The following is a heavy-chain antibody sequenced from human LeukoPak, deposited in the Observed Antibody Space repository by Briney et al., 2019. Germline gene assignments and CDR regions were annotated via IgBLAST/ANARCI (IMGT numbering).Heavy chain of an antibody. CDR2: IYYSGST. CDR3: ARSHIVAVTGFAFDI. J-gene: IGHJ3*02. V-gene: IGHV4-39*01. CDR1: GGSMSSSSYY. D-gene: IGHD2-21*02. Sequence: PSETLSLTCTVSGGSMSSSSYYWGWIRQPPGKGLEWIGSIYYSGSTYYNPSLKSRVTITVDTSKNQFSLKLSSVTAAETTVYYCARSHIVAVTGFAFDIWGQGTLVTVSS.